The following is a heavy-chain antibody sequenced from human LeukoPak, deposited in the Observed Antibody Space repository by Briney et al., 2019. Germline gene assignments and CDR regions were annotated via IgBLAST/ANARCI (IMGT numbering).Heavy chain of an antibody. CDR2: LYNSGTT. D-gene: IGHD5-24*01. Sequence: SETLSLTCIVSGNSLGTSYWSWLRQPPGKGLEWIGRLYNSGTTNYNPSLRSRVTISIDRSNNQFSLRMNAVTAADTAVYFCARHGRGDVEMATITVWGQGTLVTVAS. V-gene: IGHV4-59*08. J-gene: IGHJ1*01. CDR3: ARHGRGDVEMATITV. CDR1: GNSLGTSY.